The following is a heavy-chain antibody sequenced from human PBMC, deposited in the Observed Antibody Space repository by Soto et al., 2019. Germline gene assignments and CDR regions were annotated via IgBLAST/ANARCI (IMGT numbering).Heavy chain of an antibody. CDR3: ARRRLVNGLTESQDYYFAMAV. CDR1: GGSISSYY. V-gene: IGHV4-59*08. D-gene: IGHD1-1*01. CDR2: ISYSGGT. Sequence: SETLSLTCTVSGGSISSYYWSWIRQPPGKGLEWIGSISYSGGTNYNPSLKSRVTISVDTSKNQFSVKLSSVTAADTAVYYCARRRLVNGLTESQDYYFAMAVWGQRTTVTVSS. J-gene: IGHJ6*02.